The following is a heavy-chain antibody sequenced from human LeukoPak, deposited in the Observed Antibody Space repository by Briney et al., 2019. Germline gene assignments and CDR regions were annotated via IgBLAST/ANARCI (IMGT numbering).Heavy chain of an antibody. CDR2: VSWNGRST. Sequence: PGGSLRLSCAASGFTFDDYAMHWVRQTPGKGLEWVSLVSWNGRSTSYADSVKGRFTISRDNGKNSLYLQMNSLRPEDTALYYCAKDTVSSGYSYYAMDVWGKGTTVTVSS. D-gene: IGHD5-18*01. CDR3: AKDTVSSGYSYYAMDV. V-gene: IGHV3-43D*04. J-gene: IGHJ6*04. CDR1: GFTFDDYA.